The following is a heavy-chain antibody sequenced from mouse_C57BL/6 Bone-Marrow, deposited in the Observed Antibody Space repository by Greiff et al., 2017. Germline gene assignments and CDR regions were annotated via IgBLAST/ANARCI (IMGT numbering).Heavy chain of an antibody. CDR3: ARRRRGY. Sequence: VQLQQSGAELARPGASVKLSCKASGYTFTSYGISWVKQRPGQGLEWIGEIYPRSGNTYYNEKFKGKATLTADKSSSTAYMELRSLTSEDSAVYFCARRRRGYWGQGTTLTVSS. CDR2: IYPRSGNT. CDR1: GYTFTSYG. V-gene: IGHV1-81*01. J-gene: IGHJ2*01.